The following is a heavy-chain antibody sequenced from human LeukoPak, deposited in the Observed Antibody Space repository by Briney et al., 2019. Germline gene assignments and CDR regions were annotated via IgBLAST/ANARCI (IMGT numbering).Heavy chain of an antibody. V-gene: IGHV4-4*07. CDR2: IYTSGST. Sequence: SETLSLTCTVSGGSISSYYWSWIRQPAGKGLEWIGRIYTSGSTNYNPSLKSRVTMSVDTSKNQFSPKLSSVTAADTAVYYCARVGAPSPRYCSSTSRYTSGLAFDIWGQGTMVTVSS. D-gene: IGHD2-2*02. CDR3: ARVGAPSPRYCSSTSRYTSGLAFDI. J-gene: IGHJ3*02. CDR1: GGSISSYY.